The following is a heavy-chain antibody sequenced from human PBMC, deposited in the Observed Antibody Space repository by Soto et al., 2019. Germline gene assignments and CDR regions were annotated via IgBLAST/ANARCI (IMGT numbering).Heavy chain of an antibody. V-gene: IGHV3-48*02. D-gene: IGHD4-17*01. CDR3: ARDQSTVTTRPYYYYGMDV. J-gene: IGHJ6*02. Sequence: EVQLVESGGGLVQPGGSLRLSCAASGFTLSSYSMNWVRQAPGKGLEWVSYISSSSSTIYYADSVKGRFTISRDNAKNSLYLQMNSLRDEDTAVYYCARDQSTVTTRPYYYYGMDVWGQGTTVTVSS. CDR1: GFTLSSYS. CDR2: ISSSSSTI.